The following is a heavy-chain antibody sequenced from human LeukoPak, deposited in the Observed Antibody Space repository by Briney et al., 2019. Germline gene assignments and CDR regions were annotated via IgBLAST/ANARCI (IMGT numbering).Heavy chain of an antibody. Sequence: GGSLRLSCAASGFTFSSYGMHWVRQAPGKGLEWVAVISYDGSNKYYADSVKGRFTISRDNSKNTLYLQMNSLRAEDTAVYYCAKDLFRFPIFGVVISLSDYWGQGTLVTASS. CDR1: GFTFSSYG. D-gene: IGHD3-3*01. CDR2: ISYDGSNK. J-gene: IGHJ4*02. V-gene: IGHV3-30*18. CDR3: AKDLFRFPIFGVVISLSDY.